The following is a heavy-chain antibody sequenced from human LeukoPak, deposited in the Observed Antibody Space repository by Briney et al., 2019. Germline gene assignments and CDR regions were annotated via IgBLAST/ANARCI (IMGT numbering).Heavy chain of an antibody. CDR2: ISYDGSNK. J-gene: IGHJ4*02. CDR3: ASCFSPAYYYDSSGPPPDY. D-gene: IGHD3-22*01. CDR1: GFTFSSYA. Sequence: GGSLRLSCAASGFTFSSYAMHWVRQAPGKGLEWVAVISYDGSNKYYADSVKGRFTISRDNSKNTLYLQMNSLRAEDTAVYYCASCFSPAYYYDSSGPPPDYWGQGTLVTVSS. V-gene: IGHV3-30-3*01.